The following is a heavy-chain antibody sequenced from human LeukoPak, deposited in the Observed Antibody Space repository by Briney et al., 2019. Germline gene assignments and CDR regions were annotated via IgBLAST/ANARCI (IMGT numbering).Heavy chain of an antibody. Sequence: SETLSLTCTVSGGSISSSSYYWGWIRQPPGKGLEWIGSIYYSGSTYYNPSLKSRVTISVDTSKNQFSLKLSSVTAADTAVYYCARQSGSYYASDYWGQGTLVTVSS. V-gene: IGHV4-39*07. D-gene: IGHD1-26*01. CDR3: ARQSGSYYASDY. CDR2: IYYSGST. CDR1: GGSISSSSYY. J-gene: IGHJ4*02.